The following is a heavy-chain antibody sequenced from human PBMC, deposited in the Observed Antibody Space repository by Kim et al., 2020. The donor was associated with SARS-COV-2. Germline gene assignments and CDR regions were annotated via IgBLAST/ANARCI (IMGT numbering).Heavy chain of an antibody. CDR1: GFTFSRYA. V-gene: IGHV3-23*01. CDR3: VKDWNLGVILGCFEW. J-gene: IGHJ4*02. Sequence: GGSLRLSCTASGFTFSRYAMSWVRQAPGKGPEWVSGISGSGGGTTSYSDSVKGRFTISRDNSKQTLFLEMNSLGAEDTALYYCVKDWNLGVILGCFEWWGRGTLVTVSS. D-gene: IGHD3-16*01. CDR2: ISGSGGGTT.